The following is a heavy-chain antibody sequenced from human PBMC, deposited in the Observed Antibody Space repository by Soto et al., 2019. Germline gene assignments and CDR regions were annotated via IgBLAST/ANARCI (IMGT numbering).Heavy chain of an antibody. V-gene: IGHV1-18*01. CDR3: ARESTRAARGIAVVWFDP. J-gene: IGHJ5*02. CDR2: ISAYNGST. D-gene: IGHD6-19*01. CDR1: GYTFTSYG. Sequence: ASVKVSCKASGYTFTSYGISWVRQAPGQGREWMVWISAYNGSTNYXXKVQVRVXXTADTATSTGXVELRXRACDDTAVYYCARESTRAARGIAVVWFDPXX.